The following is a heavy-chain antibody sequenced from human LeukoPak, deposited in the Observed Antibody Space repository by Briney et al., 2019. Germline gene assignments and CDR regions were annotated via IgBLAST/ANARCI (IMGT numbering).Heavy chain of an antibody. CDR3: SRDRLGGLDL. D-gene: IGHD5-12*01. V-gene: IGHV3-21*01. J-gene: IGHJ5*02. CDR1: GFDFSTYA. CDR2: ISTMCNYI. Sequence: GGSLRLSCAASGFDFSTYAINWVRQAPGKGLEWVSSISTMCNYIFYGDSVKGRFTISRDNAKNSVYLQMTSLRPEDTAVYYCSRDRLGGLDLWGQGTLVTVSS.